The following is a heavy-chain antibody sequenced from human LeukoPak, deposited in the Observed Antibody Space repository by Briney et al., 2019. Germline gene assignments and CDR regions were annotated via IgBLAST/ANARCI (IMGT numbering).Heavy chain of an antibody. V-gene: IGHV6-1*01. CDR3: ARQGSTTRVNNWFDP. CDR2: TYYRSKLYN. CDR1: GDSFSSNSAA. J-gene: IGHJ5*02. D-gene: IGHD1-1*01. Sequence: SQTLSLTCAISGDSFSSNSAAWNWLRQSPSRGLEWLGRTYYRSKLYNDYAVSVKSRITINPDTSKNQFSLQLNSVTPEDTAVYYCARQGSTTRVNNWFDPWGQGTLVTVSS.